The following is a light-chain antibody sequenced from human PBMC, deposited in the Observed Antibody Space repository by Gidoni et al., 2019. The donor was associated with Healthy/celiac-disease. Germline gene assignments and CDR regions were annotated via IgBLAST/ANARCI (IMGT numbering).Light chain of an antibody. CDR3: QQRSNWPLT. V-gene: IGKV3-11*01. Sequence: PAPLSLAPGARAALSCRANQSVSSYLAWYQQKPGQAPRLLIYDASNRATGVPARFSGSGSGTDFTLTISSLEPEDFAVYYCQQRSNWPLTFGGGTKVEIK. J-gene: IGKJ4*02. CDR1: QSVSSY. CDR2: DAS.